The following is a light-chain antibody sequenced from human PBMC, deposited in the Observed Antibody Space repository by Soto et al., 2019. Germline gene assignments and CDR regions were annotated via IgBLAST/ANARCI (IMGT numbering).Light chain of an antibody. V-gene: IGKV3-20*01. CDR2: GAY. J-gene: IGKJ5*01. Sequence: EIVLTQSPGTLSLSPGERATLSCRASQSVSSSYLAWYQQKPGQAPRLLIYGAYSRATGIPDRFSGSGSGTDFTLTISRLEPDDFAVYYCQQYGSSPAITFGQGTRLEIK. CDR1: QSVSSSY. CDR3: QQYGSSPAIT.